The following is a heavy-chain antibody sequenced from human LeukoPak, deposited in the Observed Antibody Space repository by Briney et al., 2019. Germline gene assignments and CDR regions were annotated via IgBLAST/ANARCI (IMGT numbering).Heavy chain of an antibody. Sequence: PGGSLRLSCAASGFTFSSYGMHWVRQAPGKGLEWVAFIRYDGSNKYYADSVKGRFTIPRDNSKNTLYLQMNSLRAEDTAVYYCAKDLGQFVGATQPGSFDYWGQGTLVTVSS. V-gene: IGHV3-30*02. CDR2: IRYDGSNK. J-gene: IGHJ4*02. CDR1: GFTFSSYG. D-gene: IGHD1-26*01. CDR3: AKDLGQFVGATQPGSFDY.